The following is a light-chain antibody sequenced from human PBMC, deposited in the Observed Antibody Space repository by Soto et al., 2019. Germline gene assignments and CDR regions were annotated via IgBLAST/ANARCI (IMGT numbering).Light chain of an antibody. J-gene: IGKJ2*01. CDR1: QSIRSY. CDR3: QQYGSSPYA. Sequence: DIQMTQSPSSLSASVGDRVTITCRASQSIRSYLNWYQQKPGKAPKLLIYAASSLQSGVPSRFSGSGSGTDFTLTISRLEPEDFAVYYCQQYGSSPYAFGQGTKVDIK. V-gene: IGKV1-39*01. CDR2: AAS.